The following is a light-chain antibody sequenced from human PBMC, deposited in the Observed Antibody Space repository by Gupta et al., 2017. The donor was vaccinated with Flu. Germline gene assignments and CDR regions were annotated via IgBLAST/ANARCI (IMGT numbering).Light chain of an antibody. V-gene: IGKV3-20*01. CDR3: QHEDRVWSMFT. Sequence: LSLRTGEGDTRSGRARQRGRIKYIDWYWQKRSQAPERLMYGTSKRTEGGGDRSSGSGDGTDFNFTISRREPEDLEVYNCQHEDRVWSMFTFGHGTKVEIK. J-gene: IGKJ1*01. CDR1: QRGRIKY. CDR2: GTS.